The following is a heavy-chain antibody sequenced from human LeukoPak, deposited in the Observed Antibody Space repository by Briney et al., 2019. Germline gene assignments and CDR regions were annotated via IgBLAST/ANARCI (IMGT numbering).Heavy chain of an antibody. CDR3: ARGSDFFDY. V-gene: IGHV4-31*11. CDR2: IYYSGSA. CDR1: GGSISSADFY. Sequence: SQTLSLTCAVSGGSISSADFYWSWIRQHPGKGLEWIGFIYYSGSAYYNPSLKSRLSISIDTSKNQFSLTLTSVTAADTAVYYCARGSDFFDYWGQGTLVTVSS. J-gene: IGHJ4*02.